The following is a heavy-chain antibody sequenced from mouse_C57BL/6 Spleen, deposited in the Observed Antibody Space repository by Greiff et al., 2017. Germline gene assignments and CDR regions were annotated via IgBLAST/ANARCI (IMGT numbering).Heavy chain of an antibody. J-gene: IGHJ1*03. CDR2: ISSGGDYI. V-gene: IGHV5-9-1*02. Sequence: EVKLMESGEGLVKPGGSLKLSCAASGFTFSSYAMSWVRQTPEKRLEWVAYISSGGDYIYYADTVKGRFTISRDNARNTLYLQMSSLKSEDTAMYYCTRDDYYGSSYGYFDVWGTGTTVTVSS. CDR3: TRDDYYGSSYGYFDV. D-gene: IGHD1-1*01. CDR1: GFTFSSYA.